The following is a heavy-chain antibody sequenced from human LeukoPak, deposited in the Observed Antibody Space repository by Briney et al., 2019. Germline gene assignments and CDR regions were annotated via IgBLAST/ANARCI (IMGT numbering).Heavy chain of an antibody. V-gene: IGHV4-59*12. Sequence: SETLSLTRTVSGGSISSYYWSWIRQPPEKGLEWIGYTHYSGTTNYNPSLKSRVTISVDTSKNQFSLKLRSVTAADTAVYYCARTRWLQSLFDYWGQGTLVTVSS. D-gene: IGHD5-24*01. CDR3: ARTRWLQSLFDY. CDR1: GGSISSYY. CDR2: THYSGTT. J-gene: IGHJ4*02.